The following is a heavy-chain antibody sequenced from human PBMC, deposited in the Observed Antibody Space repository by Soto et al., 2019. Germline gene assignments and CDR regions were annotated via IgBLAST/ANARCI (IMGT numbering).Heavy chain of an antibody. V-gene: IGHV3-48*01. J-gene: IGHJ2*01. CDR1: GFTFSSYS. Sequence: EVQLVESGGGLVQPGGSLRLSCAASGFTFSSYSMNWVRQAPGKGLEWVSYISSSSSTIYYADSVKGRFTISRDNAKNSLYLQMNSLRAEDTAVYYCARVIGGLRSYLYFDLWGRGTPVTVSS. D-gene: IGHD2-15*01. CDR2: ISSSSSTI. CDR3: ARVIGGLRSYLYFDL.